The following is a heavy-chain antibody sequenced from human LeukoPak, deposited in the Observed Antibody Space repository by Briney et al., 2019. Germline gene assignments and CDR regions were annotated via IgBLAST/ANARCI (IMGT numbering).Heavy chain of an antibody. V-gene: IGHV3-48*03. CDR2: ISSSGSTI. CDR3: ARTDISSSGYFDY. Sequence: GGSLRLSCAASGFTFSSYEMNWVRPAPGKGLEWVSYISSSGSTIYYAGSVKGRFTIYRDNAKNSLYLQMNTLRAEDTAVYYCARTDISSSGYFDYWGQGTLVTVSS. J-gene: IGHJ4*02. CDR1: GFTFSSYE. D-gene: IGHD2-15*01.